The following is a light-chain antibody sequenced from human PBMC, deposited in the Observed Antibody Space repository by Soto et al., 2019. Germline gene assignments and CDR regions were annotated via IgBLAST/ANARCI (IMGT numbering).Light chain of an antibody. V-gene: IGKV3-11*01. J-gene: IGKJ1*01. CDR3: QQRSDWPPIT. CDR2: DAS. CDR1: QSVGDY. Sequence: TVLTQSLATLSLSPGDRATLSCMASQSVGDYLAWYQQKPGQAPRLLIYDASNRAAGVPYRFRGSGSGTDFTLTISSVEPEDFGVYYCQQRSDWPPITFGQGTKVDIK.